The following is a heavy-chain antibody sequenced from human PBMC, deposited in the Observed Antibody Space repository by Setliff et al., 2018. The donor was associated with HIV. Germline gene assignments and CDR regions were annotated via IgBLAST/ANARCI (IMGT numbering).Heavy chain of an antibody. Sequence: ASVKVSCKASGHTFTNYIMNWVRQAPGQGLEWMGWINTNTGNPTYAQGFTGRFVFSLDTSVSTAYLQISSLKAEDTAVYYCARVGCSSTTCPWAWYFDLWGRGTLVTVSS. CDR1: GHTFTNYI. CDR3: ARVGCSSTTCPWAWYFDL. D-gene: IGHD2-2*01. V-gene: IGHV7-4-1*02. J-gene: IGHJ2*01. CDR2: INTNTGNP.